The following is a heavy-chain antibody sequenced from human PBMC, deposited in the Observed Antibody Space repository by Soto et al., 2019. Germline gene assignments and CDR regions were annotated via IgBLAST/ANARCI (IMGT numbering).Heavy chain of an antibody. CDR3: ARGGHYYDSSGYYIYDWFDP. D-gene: IGHD3-22*01. J-gene: IGHJ5*02. CDR1: GGSISSGDYY. V-gene: IGHV4-30-4*01. Sequence: SETLSLTCTVSGGSISSGDYYWSWIRQPPGKGLEWIGYIYYSGSTYYNPSLKSRVTISVDTSKNQFSLKLSSVTAADTAVYYCARGGHYYDSSGYYIYDWFDPWGQGTLVTVSS. CDR2: IYYSGST.